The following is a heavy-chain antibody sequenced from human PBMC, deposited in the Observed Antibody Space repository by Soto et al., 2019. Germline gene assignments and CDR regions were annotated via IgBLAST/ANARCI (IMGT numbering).Heavy chain of an antibody. Sequence: QVQLVESGGGVVQPGRSLRLSCAASGFTFSSYGMHWVRQAPGKGLEGVAVIWYDGSNKYYADSVKGRFTISRDNSKNTLYLQMNSLRAEDTAVYYCARESVLWFGEVDYYYYGMDVWGQGTTVTVSS. J-gene: IGHJ6*02. V-gene: IGHV3-33*01. CDR3: ARESVLWFGEVDYYYYGMDV. D-gene: IGHD3-10*01. CDR2: IWYDGSNK. CDR1: GFTFSSYG.